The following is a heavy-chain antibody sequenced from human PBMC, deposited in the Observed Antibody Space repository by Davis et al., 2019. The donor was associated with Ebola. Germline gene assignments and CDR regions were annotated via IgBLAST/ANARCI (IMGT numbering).Heavy chain of an antibody. CDR1: GFNFRSYG. CDR3: ARGTSVLRYFEDPTGVYYGMDV. V-gene: IGHV3-33*01. J-gene: IGHJ6*02. D-gene: IGHD3-9*01. CDR2: LWYYGSRK. Sequence: GESLKIPCAASGFNFRSYGMHRVRPAPDKGLEWVAVLWYYGSRKYYGDSVKGRFTISRDNSNNLLYLQMNSLRAEDTAVYYCARGTSVLRYFEDPTGVYYGMDVWGQGTTVTVSS.